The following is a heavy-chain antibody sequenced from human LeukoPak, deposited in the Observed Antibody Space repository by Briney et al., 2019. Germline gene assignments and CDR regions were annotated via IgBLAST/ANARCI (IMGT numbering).Heavy chain of an antibody. CDR3: AREGGARSSGWFFG. J-gene: IGHJ4*02. CDR1: GGSISSYY. CDR2: IYTSGST. D-gene: IGHD6-19*01. V-gene: IGHV4-4*07. Sequence: SETLSLTCTVSGGSISSYYWGWIRQPAGKGREWIGRIYTSGSTNYNPSLKSRVTMSVDTSKNQFSLKLSSVTAADTAVYYCAREGGARSSGWFFGWGQGTLVTVSS.